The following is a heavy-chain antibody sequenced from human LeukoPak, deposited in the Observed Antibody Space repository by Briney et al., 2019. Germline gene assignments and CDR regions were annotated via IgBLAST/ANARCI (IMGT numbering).Heavy chain of an antibody. Sequence: ASVKVSCKSSGYTFTSYGISWVRQPPGQGLEWMGWISAYNGNTNYAQKLQGRVTMTTDTSTSTAYMELRSLRSDDTAVYYCARESRGYGARTFDYWGQGTLVTVSS. V-gene: IGHV1-18*01. J-gene: IGHJ4*02. CDR2: ISAYNGNT. CDR1: GYTFTSYG. CDR3: ARESRGYGARTFDY. D-gene: IGHD6-25*01.